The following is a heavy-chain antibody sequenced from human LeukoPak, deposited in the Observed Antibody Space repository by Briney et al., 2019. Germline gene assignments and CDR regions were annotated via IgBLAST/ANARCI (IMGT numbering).Heavy chain of an antibody. CDR2: INTNTGNP. J-gene: IGHJ6*02. CDR1: GYTSTSYA. Sequence: ASVKVSCKASGYTSTSYAMNWVRQAPGQGLEWMGWINTNTGNPTYAQGFTGRFVFSLDTSVSTAYLQISSLKAEDTAVYYCARPMVRGVINYYYYGMDVWGQGTTVTVSS. V-gene: IGHV7-4-1*02. D-gene: IGHD3-10*01. CDR3: ARPMVRGVINYYYYGMDV.